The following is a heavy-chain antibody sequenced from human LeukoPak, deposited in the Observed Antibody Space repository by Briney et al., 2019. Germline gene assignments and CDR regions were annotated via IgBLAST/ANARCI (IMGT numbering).Heavy chain of an antibody. J-gene: IGHJ6*02. CDR2: IDPSDSYT. CDR1: GFTLSSHW. V-gene: IGHV5-10-1*01. D-gene: IGHD1-26*01. CDR3: ARLALVGATSSRGYPGPGYYYGMDV. Sequence: GGSLRLSCAASGFTLSSHWISWVRQMPGKGLEWMGRIDPSDSYTNYSPSFQGHVTISADKSISTAYLQWSSLKASDTAMYYCARLALVGATSSRGYPGPGYYYGMDVWGQGTTVTVSS.